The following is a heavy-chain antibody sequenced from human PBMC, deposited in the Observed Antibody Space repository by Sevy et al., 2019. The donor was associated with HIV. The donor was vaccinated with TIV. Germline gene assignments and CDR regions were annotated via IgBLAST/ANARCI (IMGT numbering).Heavy chain of an antibody. J-gene: IGHJ4*02. Sequence: GGSLRLSCAASGFTFSSYEMNWVRQAPGKGLEWVSYISNSGTTISYSDSVRGRFSISRDNARNSLYLQMNSLRAEDTVVYYCARDLPPSATTVAHFDYWGQGTLVTVSS. V-gene: IGHV3-48*03. CDR3: ARDLPPSATTVAHFDY. CDR2: ISNSGTTI. CDR1: GFTFSSYE. D-gene: IGHD4-17*01.